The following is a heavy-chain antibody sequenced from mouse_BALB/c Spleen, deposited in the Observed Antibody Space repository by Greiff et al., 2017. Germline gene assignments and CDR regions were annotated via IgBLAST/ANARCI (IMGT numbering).Heavy chain of an antibody. CDR1: GFSLTGYG. Sequence: QVQLKQSGPGLVAPSQSLSITCTVSGFSLTGYGVNWVRQPPGKGLEWLGMIWGDGSTDYNSALKSRLSISKDNSKSQVFLKMNSLQTDDTARYYCARDGYYVDYAMDYWGQGTSVTVSS. CDR3: ARDGYYVDYAMDY. V-gene: IGHV2-6-7*01. D-gene: IGHD2-3*01. CDR2: IWGDGST. J-gene: IGHJ4*01.